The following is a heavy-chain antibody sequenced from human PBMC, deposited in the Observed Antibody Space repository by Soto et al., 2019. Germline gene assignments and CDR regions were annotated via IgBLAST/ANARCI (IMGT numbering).Heavy chain of an antibody. CDR1: GGSISSHY. V-gene: IGHV4-59*11. J-gene: IGHJ4*02. CDR3: ARGPNDLFDY. CDR2: IYYSGST. D-gene: IGHD1-1*01. Sequence: SETLSLTCTVSGGSISSHYWSWIRQPPGKGLEWIGYIYYSGSTNYNPSLKSRVTISVDTSKNQFSLKLSSVTAADTAVYYCARGPNDLFDYWGQGTLVTVSS.